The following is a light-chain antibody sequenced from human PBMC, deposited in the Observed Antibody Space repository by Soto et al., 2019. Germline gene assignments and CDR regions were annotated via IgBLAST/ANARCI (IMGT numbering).Light chain of an antibody. J-gene: IGKJ1*01. CDR3: QQYNGHSTWT. CDR2: DAS. CDR1: QSISKW. V-gene: IGKV1-5*01. Sequence: DIQMTQSASTLSASVGDRVTITCRASQSISKWLAWYQQKPGKAPKVLIWDASSLQRGVPSRFSGSGSGTEFTLTISSLQPDDFATYYCQQYNGHSTWTLGQGTKVDIK.